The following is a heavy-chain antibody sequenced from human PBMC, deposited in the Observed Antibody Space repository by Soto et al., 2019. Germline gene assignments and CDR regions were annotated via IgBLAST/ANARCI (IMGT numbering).Heavy chain of an antibody. CDR2: VSHSGRV. Sequence: NPSETLSLTCGVYGGSFSGYYWSWIRQPPGKGLEWIGKVSHSGRVNANPSLKSRLTISVDTSKKQFSLKLISVTAADTAVYYCARVVRSGYRWFDPWGRGTPVTVSS. V-gene: IGHV4-34*01. CDR3: ARVVRSGYRWFDP. D-gene: IGHD3-22*01. CDR1: GGSFSGYY. J-gene: IGHJ5*02.